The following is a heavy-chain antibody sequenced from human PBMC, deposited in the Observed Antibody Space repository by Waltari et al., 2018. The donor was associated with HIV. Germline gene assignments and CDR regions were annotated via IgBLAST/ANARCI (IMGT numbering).Heavy chain of an antibody. V-gene: IGHV4-61*02. Sequence: QVQLQESGPGLVKPSQTLSLTCTVSGGSISSGSYHWSWIRQPAGKGLEWIGRLYTSGRTASNPSLNSRATISGDTSQNQFSLKLISVTAADTAVYYCARAVVGGYDLGNNWFDPWGQGTLVTVSS. CDR2: LYTSGRT. CDR1: GGSISSGSYH. D-gene: IGHD5-12*01. J-gene: IGHJ5*02. CDR3: ARAVVGGYDLGNNWFDP.